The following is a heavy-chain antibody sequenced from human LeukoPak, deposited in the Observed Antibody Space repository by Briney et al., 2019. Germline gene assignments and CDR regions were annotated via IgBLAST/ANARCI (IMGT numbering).Heavy chain of an antibody. J-gene: IGHJ5*02. CDR2: INHSGST. CDR1: GGSFSGYY. V-gene: IGHV4-34*01. D-gene: IGHD6-19*01. CDR3: ARHGSGWYKGYNWFDP. Sequence: PSETLSLTCAVYGGSFSGYYWSWIRQPPGKGLEWIGEINHSGSTNYNPSLKSRVTISVDTSKNQFSLKLSSVTAADTAVYYCARHGSGWYKGYNWFDPWGQGTLVTVSS.